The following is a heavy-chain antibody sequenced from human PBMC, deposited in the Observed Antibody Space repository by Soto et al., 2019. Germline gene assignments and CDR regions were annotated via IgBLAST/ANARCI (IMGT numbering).Heavy chain of an antibody. Sequence: APLTGSCQSSGYRITVDGAAWQPKTPGQGLEWMGWISAYNGNTKYAHRLQGRVTMTTDTSTSTAYMELRSLRSADTAVYYCERGEVVYSYGMDVWGQGTTVTVSS. V-gene: IGHV1-18*01. D-gene: IGHD1-26*01. CDR3: ERGEVVYSYGMDV. CDR2: ISAYNGNT. J-gene: IGHJ6*02. CDR1: GYRITVDG.